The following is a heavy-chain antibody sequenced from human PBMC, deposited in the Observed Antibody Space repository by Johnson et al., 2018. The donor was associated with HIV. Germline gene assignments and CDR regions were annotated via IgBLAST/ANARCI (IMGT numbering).Heavy chain of an antibody. CDR1: GFTFSSFG. Sequence: QLVESGGGVVQPGRSLRLSCAASGFTFSSFGMHWVRQAPGKGLEWVAVIWYDGSNKYFADSVKGRFTISRDNSKNTLYLQMSSLRAEDTAVYYCAKPAAAARDAFDIWGQGTMVTVSS. CDR2: IWYDGSNK. D-gene: IGHD6-13*01. V-gene: IGHV3-33*06. J-gene: IGHJ3*02. CDR3: AKPAAAARDAFDI.